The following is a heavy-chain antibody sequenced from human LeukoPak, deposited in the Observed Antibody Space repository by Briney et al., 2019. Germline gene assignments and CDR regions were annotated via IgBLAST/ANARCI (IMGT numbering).Heavy chain of an antibody. CDR3: ARVHIASGSGSYYNDAFDI. V-gene: IGHV4-4*07. CDR1: GGSISSYY. D-gene: IGHD3-10*01. CDR2: IYSSGST. Sequence: SETLSLTCTVSGGSISSYYWSWIRQPAGKGLEWIGRIYSSGSTNYNPSPKSRVTISVDTSKNQFSLKLSSVIAADTAVYYCARVHIASGSGSYYNDAFDIWGQGTMVTVSS. J-gene: IGHJ3*02.